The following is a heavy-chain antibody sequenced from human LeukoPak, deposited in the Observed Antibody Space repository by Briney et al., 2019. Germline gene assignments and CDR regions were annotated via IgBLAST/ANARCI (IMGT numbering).Heavy chain of an antibody. V-gene: IGHV5-51*01. D-gene: IGHD3-3*01. Sequence: GESLKISCKGSGYSFTSYWIGWVRQMPGKGLEWMGIIYPGDSDTRYSPSFQGQVTISADKSISTAYPQWSSLKASDTAMYYCARNVMSNYDFWSGYTLGFDYWGQGTLVTVSS. J-gene: IGHJ4*02. CDR1: GYSFTSYW. CDR2: IYPGDSDT. CDR3: ARNVMSNYDFWSGYTLGFDY.